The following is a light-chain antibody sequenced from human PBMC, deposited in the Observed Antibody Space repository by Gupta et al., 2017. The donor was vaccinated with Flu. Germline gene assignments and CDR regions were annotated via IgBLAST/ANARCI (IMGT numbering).Light chain of an antibody. CDR3: QTWDSITGV. J-gene: IGLJ3*02. CDR2: QDT. CDR1: KLGNNF. V-gene: IGLV3-1*01. Sequence: SPGKTASITCSGNKLGNNFGSWDQQKPGQSPILVIYQDTKRPSGSPERFSGSNSGNTATLTISGTQAMDEADFYCQTWDSITGVFGGGTKLTVL.